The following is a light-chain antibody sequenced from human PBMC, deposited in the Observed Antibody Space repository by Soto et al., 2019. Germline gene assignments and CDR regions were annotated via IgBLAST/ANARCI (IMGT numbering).Light chain of an antibody. Sequence: EFVLTQSPCTLSLSPGERATLSCRASQTVRNTYLAWYQQKPGQAPRLLIYDASSRATGIPDRFSGGGSGTDFTLTISRLEPEDFAVYYCQQFSSYPLTFGGGTKVEIK. CDR1: QTVRNTY. V-gene: IGKV3-20*01. CDR2: DAS. CDR3: QQFSSYPLT. J-gene: IGKJ4*01.